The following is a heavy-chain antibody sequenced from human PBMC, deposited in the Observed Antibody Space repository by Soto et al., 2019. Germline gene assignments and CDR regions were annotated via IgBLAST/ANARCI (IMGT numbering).Heavy chain of an antibody. D-gene: IGHD1-26*01. V-gene: IGHV3-33*01. J-gene: IGHJ4*02. CDR3: AGGTYYFDY. CDR2: FLYDGSNK. Sequence: QVQLVESGGDVVQPGRPREFSWEGLGFPFGNYAWNWPRQLQAKGLEWLAAFLYDGSNKYYPDSVKGRFTISRDNSKNTLYLQMNSLRAEDTAVYYCAGGTYYFDYCGQGTLVTVSS. CDR1: GFPFGNYA.